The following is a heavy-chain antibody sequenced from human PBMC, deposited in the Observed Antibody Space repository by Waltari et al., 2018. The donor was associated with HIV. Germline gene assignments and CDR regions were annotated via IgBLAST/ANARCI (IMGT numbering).Heavy chain of an antibody. D-gene: IGHD1-1*01. CDR2: MNYSGNT. Sequence: VQLNQWGAGLLKPSETLSLTCAVYGGSFSGSFWSWIRQSPGEGLEWIGEMNYSGNTKYNPSLKSRVSMSVDTSLNQVSLKLSSVTAADTAVYYCASLHITTSGTEFDFWGQGTVVTVSS. J-gene: IGHJ4*02. CDR3: ASLHITTSGTEFDF. V-gene: IGHV4-34*01. CDR1: GGSFSGSF.